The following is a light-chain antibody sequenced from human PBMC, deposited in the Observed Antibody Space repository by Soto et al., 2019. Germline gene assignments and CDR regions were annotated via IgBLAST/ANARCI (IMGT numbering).Light chain of an antibody. J-gene: IGKJ1*01. CDR1: QSISSW. V-gene: IGKV1-5*03. CDR2: KAS. Sequence: IQMTQPPSTLSASVGDRVTITCRASQSISSWLAWYQQKPGKAPKLLIYKASSLESGVPSRCSGSGSGTEFTLTISSLQPDDFATYYCQQYNSYWTFGQGTKVDI. CDR3: QQYNSYWT.